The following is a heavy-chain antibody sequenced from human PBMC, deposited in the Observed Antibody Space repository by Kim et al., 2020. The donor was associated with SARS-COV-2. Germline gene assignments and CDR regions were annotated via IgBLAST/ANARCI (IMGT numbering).Heavy chain of an antibody. CDR2: INPNSGAI. J-gene: IGHJ5*01. CDR3: PRDGFSGAAFDS. D-gene: IGHD3-10*01. CDR1: GYTFTGHF. V-gene: IGHV1-2*02. Sequence: ASVKVSCKASGYTFTGHFMHWVRQAPGQGLEWMGWINPNSGAINYAQKFQGRVTMTRDTSISTAYMELSRLTSDDMAVYYCPRDGFSGAAFDSWGQGTLV.